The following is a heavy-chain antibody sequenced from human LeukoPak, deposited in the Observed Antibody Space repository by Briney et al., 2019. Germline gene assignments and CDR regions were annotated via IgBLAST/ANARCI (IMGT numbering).Heavy chain of an antibody. CDR2: IIPIFGTA. J-gene: IGHJ4*02. D-gene: IGHD6-6*01. V-gene: IGHV1-69*05. Sequence: GASVTVSCKASGGTFSSYAISWVRQAPGQGLEWMGVIIPIFGTANYAQKFQGRVTITTDESTSTAYMELSSLRSEDTAVYYCAREVRLYRSSRGGYFDYWGKGTLVTVSS. CDR1: GGTFSSYA. CDR3: AREVRLYRSSRGGYFDY.